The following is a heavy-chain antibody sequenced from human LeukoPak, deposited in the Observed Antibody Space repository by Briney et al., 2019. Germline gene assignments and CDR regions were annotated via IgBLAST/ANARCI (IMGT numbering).Heavy chain of an antibody. Sequence: GGSLRLSCAASGITFTNYAMSWVRQAPGKGLEWVSSISASGGTTYYADSVQGRFTVSRDNSKSTLYVQMNNLRAEDTAVYYCAKDTSGLLEYFQHWGQGTLVTVSS. J-gene: IGHJ1*01. CDR3: AKDTSGLLEYFQH. V-gene: IGHV3-23*01. CDR1: GITFTNYA. CDR2: ISASGGTT. D-gene: IGHD2-15*01.